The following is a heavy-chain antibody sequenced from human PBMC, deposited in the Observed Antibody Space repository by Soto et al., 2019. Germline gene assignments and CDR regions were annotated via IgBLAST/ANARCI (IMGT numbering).Heavy chain of an antibody. V-gene: IGHV1-2*04. Sequence: ASVKVSCKASGYTFTGYYMHWVRQAPGQGLEWMGWINPNSGGTNYAQKFQGWVTMTRDTSISTAYMELSRLRSDDTAVYYCARAPSYYDILTGYGHYYGMDVWGQGTTVTVSS. CDR2: INPNSGGT. J-gene: IGHJ6*02. D-gene: IGHD3-9*01. CDR3: ARAPSYYDILTGYGHYYGMDV. CDR1: GYTFTGYY.